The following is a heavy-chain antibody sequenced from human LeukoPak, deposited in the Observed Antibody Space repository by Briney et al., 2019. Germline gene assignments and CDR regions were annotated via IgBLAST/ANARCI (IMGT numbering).Heavy chain of an antibody. CDR3: ARRGGYTGYDRD. D-gene: IGHD5-12*01. CDR1: GGSINNFY. V-gene: IGHV4-59*08. J-gene: IGHJ4*02. CDR2: ISYSGST. Sequence: SETLSLTCTISGGSINNFYWSWIRQPPGKGLEWIGYISYSGSTNYSPSLKSRVTISFDTSNNHFSLKLSSVTAADMAVYYCARRGGYTGYDRDWGQGTLVTVSS.